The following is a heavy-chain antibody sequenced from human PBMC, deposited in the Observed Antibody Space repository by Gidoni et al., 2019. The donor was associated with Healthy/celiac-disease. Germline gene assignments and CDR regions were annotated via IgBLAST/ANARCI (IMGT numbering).Heavy chain of an antibody. D-gene: IGHD5-12*01. CDR3: ARVYKSGYDLYYYYMDV. J-gene: IGHJ6*03. Sequence: EVKKPGSSVKVSCKASGGTFSSYAISWVLQAPGQGLEWMGGIIPIFGTANYAQKFQGRVTITADKSTSTAYMELSSLRSEDTAVYYWARVYKSGYDLYYYYMDVWGKGTTVTVSS. CDR2: IIPIFGTA. V-gene: IGHV1-69*06. CDR1: GGTFSSYA.